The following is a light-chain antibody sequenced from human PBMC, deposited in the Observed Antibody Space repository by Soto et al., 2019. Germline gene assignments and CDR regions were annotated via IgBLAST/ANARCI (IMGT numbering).Light chain of an antibody. CDR3: QQSYSTPPIT. CDR2: AAS. V-gene: IGKV1-39*01. Sequence: DIQMTESPSSLSPSVGDRVKITCRASQSISNYLNWYQQKPRKATKLMIYAASSLQSGVPSRFSGSGSGTDFTLTISSLQPEDFAAYYCQQSYSTPPITFGQGTRLEIK. CDR1: QSISNY. J-gene: IGKJ5*01.